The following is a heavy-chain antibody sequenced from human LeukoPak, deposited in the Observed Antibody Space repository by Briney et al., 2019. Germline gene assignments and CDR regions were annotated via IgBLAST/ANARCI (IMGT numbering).Heavy chain of an antibody. V-gene: IGHV1-2*02. CDR1: GYTFTGYY. D-gene: IGHD3-22*01. J-gene: IGHJ4*02. Sequence: ASVKVSCKASGYTFTGYYMHWVRQAPGQGREWIGWINPNRGGTNYTQKFQGRVTMTRDTSISTAYMELSRLRSDDTAVYYCAREKGYYYDSSGDYAMDYWGQGTLVTVSS. CDR2: INPNRGGT. CDR3: AREKGYYYDSSGDYAMDY.